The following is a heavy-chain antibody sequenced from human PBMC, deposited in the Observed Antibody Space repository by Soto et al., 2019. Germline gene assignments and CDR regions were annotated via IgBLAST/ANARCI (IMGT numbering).Heavy chain of an antibody. V-gene: IGHV4-59*01. CDR2: IYYIGST. CDR3: ARGLRRQLLNWFDH. CDR1: GGSISSYY. Sequence: LSLTCTASGGSISSYYWSWIRQPPGKGLEWIGYIYYIGSTNYNPSLKSRVTISVDTSKNQFSLKLSSVTAADTAGYYCARGLRRQLLNWFDHWGQGTLVTVSS. J-gene: IGHJ5*02. D-gene: IGHD2-2*01.